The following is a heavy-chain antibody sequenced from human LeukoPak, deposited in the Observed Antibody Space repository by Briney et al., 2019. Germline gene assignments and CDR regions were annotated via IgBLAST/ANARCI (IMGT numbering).Heavy chain of an antibody. V-gene: IGHV4-34*01. Sequence: SETLSLTCAVYGGSFSGYYWSWIRQPPGKGLEWIGEINHSGSTNYNPSLKSRVTISVDTSKNQFSLKLSSVTAADTAVYYCARGGESGYDTWGQGSLVTVSS. CDR2: INHSGST. CDR1: GGSFSGYY. D-gene: IGHD5-12*01. J-gene: IGHJ5*02. CDR3: ARGGESGYDT.